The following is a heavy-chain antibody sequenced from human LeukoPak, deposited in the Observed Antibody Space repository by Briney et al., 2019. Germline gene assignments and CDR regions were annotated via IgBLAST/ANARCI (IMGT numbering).Heavy chain of an antibody. CDR1: GITLSNYG. V-gene: IGHV3-23*01. CDR3: AKRGVVIRVILVGFHKEAYYFDS. CDR2: ISGSGGGT. J-gene: IGHJ4*02. Sequence: GGSLRLSCAVSGITLSNYGMSWVRQAQGKGREWVAGISGSGGGTSYADSLKGRFTISRDNPRNTLYLQMNSLRAEDTAVYFCAKRGVVIRVILVGFHKEAYYFDSWGQGALVTVSS. D-gene: IGHD3-22*01.